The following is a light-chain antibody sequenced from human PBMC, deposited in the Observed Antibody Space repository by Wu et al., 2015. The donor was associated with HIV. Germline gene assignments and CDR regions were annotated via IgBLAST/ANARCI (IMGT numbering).Light chain of an antibody. Sequence: IQLTQSPSSLSASVGDRVTITCRASQGISSYLAWHQQKPGKAPKLLIYAASTLQSGVPSRFSGSGSGTDFTLTISSLQPEDFATYYCQQANSFPFTFGPGTKVDIK. CDR3: QQANSFPFT. J-gene: IGKJ3*01. CDR2: AAS. V-gene: IGKV1-9*01. CDR1: QGISSY.